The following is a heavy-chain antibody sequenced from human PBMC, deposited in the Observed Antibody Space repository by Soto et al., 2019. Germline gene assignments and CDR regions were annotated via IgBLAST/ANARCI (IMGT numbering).Heavy chain of an antibody. J-gene: IGHJ4*02. CDR3: AREGINNYNEYYFDS. CDR2: ISGSGNYT. V-gene: IGHV3-21*01. D-gene: IGHD4-4*01. Sequence: KTGGSLRLSCAASGFTFSTYSMNWVRQAPGKGLEWVSSISGSGNYTHYADFLRGRFTISRDNAKTSLYLQMNSLRAEDTAVYYCAREGINNYNEYYFDSWGQGTVVTVPS. CDR1: GFTFSTYS.